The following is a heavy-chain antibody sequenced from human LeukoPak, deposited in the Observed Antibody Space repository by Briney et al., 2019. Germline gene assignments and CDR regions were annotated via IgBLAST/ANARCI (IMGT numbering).Heavy chain of an antibody. D-gene: IGHD1-26*01. J-gene: IGHJ4*02. CDR3: AKWGVSGSYYDY. Sequence: GGSLRLSCAASGFAFSSYAMSWVRQTPGKGLEWVSAISSRGGTTYYADSVQGRFTIPRDNSKSTLHLQMNSLRGEDTAIYYCAKWGVSGSYYDYWGQGTLVTVSS. CDR1: GFAFSSYA. CDR2: ISSRGGTT. V-gene: IGHV3-23*01.